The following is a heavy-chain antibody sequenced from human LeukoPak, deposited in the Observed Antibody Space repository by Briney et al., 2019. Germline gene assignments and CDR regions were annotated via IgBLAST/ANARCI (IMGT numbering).Heavy chain of an antibody. CDR3: ATCDGTMVRGVRFDP. CDR2: IYPGDSDT. V-gene: IGHV5-51*01. D-gene: IGHD3-10*01. Sequence: GESLRISCKGSGYSFTSYWIGWVRQMPGKGLEWMGIIYPGDSDTRYSPSFQGQVTISADKSICTAYLQWSSLKASDTAMYYCATCDGTMVRGVRFDPWGQGTLVTVSS. J-gene: IGHJ5*02. CDR1: GYSFTSYW.